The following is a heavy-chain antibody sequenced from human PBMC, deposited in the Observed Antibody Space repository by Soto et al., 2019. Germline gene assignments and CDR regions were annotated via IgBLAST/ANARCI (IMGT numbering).Heavy chain of an antibody. V-gene: IGHV2-5*08. CDR1: GGSISSYYW. J-gene: IGHJ5*02. D-gene: IGHD3-22*01. CDR3: AHKWFVDWFDP. CDR2: IYWDDDK. Sequence: TLSLTCTVSGGSISSYYWSWIRQPPGKGLEWLALIYWDDDKRYSPSLKSRLTITKDTSKNQVVLTMTNMDTVDTATYYCAHKWFVDWFDPWGQGTLVTVSS.